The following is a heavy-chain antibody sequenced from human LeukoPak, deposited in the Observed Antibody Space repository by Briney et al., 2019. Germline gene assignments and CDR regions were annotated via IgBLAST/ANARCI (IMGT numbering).Heavy chain of an antibody. CDR3: ARMLHYYDSSGHNGVDY. J-gene: IGHJ4*02. CDR1: GFTFSSYS. CDR2: ISSSSSTI. V-gene: IGHV3-48*01. D-gene: IGHD3-22*01. Sequence: GGSLRLSCAASGFTFSSYSMNWVRQAPGKGLEWVSYISSSSSTIHFADSVKGRFTISRDNAKNSLYLQMNSLRAEDTAVYYCARMLHYYDSSGHNGVDYWGQGTLVTVSS.